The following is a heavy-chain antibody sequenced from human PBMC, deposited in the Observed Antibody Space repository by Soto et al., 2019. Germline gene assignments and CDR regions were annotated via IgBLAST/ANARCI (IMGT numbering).Heavy chain of an antibody. D-gene: IGHD3-3*01. CDR1: GFTVSSNY. V-gene: IGHV3-53*04. Sequence: EVQLVESGGGLVQPGGSLRLSCAASGFTVSSNYMSWVRQAPGKGLEWVSVIYSGGSTYYADSVKGRFTISRHNSKNTLYLQMNSLRAEETAVYYCAREADYDFYYYYMDVWGKGTTVTVSS. J-gene: IGHJ6*03. CDR2: IYSGGST. CDR3: AREADYDFYYYYMDV.